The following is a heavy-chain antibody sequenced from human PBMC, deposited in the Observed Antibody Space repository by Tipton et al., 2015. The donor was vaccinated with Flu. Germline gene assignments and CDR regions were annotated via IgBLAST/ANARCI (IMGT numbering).Heavy chain of an antibody. Sequence: TLSLTCTVSGASISSRSYYWGWIRQPPGKGLEWIGYIYSSARTNYNSSLESRVTISVDTSKNQFSLNLSSVTAADTAVYYCARYGSYFEYWGQGTLVTVSS. J-gene: IGHJ4*02. D-gene: IGHD1-26*01. CDR2: IYSSART. V-gene: IGHV4-61*01. CDR1: GASISSRSYY. CDR3: ARYGSYFEY.